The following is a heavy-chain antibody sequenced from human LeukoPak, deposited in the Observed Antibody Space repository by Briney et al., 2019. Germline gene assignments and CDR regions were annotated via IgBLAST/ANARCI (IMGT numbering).Heavy chain of an antibody. CDR1: GYTFTSYG. Sequence: ASVKVSCKASGYTFTSYGISWVRQAPGQGLEWMGWISAYNGDTNYAQKLQGRVTMTTDTSTSTAYMELSRLRSDDTAVYYCARTAARGEYYYYYMDVWGKGTTVTVSS. CDR3: ARTAARGEYYYYYMDV. V-gene: IGHV1-18*01. D-gene: IGHD6-6*01. J-gene: IGHJ6*03. CDR2: ISAYNGDT.